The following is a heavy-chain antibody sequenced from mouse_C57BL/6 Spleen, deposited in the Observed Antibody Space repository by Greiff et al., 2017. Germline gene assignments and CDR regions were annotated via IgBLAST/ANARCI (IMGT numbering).Heavy chain of an antibody. CDR2: IWRGGST. CDR1: GFSLTSYG. D-gene: IGHD1-1*01. V-gene: IGHV2-5*01. J-gene: IGHJ2*01. Sequence: QVQLKESGPGLVQPSQSLSITCTASGFSLTSYGVHWVRQSPGKGLEWLGVIWRGGSTDYNAAFMSRLSITKDNSKSQVFFKMNSLQADDTAIYYCAKTSDYYGSSYYFDYWGQGTTLTVSS. CDR3: AKTSDYYGSSYYFDY.